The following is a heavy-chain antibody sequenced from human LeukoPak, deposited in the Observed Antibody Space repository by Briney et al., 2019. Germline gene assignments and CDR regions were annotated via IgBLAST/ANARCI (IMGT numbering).Heavy chain of an antibody. Sequence: PSETLSLTCTVSGGSISSYYWSWIRQPPGKGLEWIGYIYYSGSTNYNPSLRSRVTISVDTSKNQFPLKLSSVTAADTAVYYCARSHGSGSYYNLNDYWGQGALVTVSS. J-gene: IGHJ4*02. CDR3: ARSHGSGSYYNLNDY. CDR1: GGSISSYY. D-gene: IGHD3-10*01. V-gene: IGHV4-59*01. CDR2: IYYSGST.